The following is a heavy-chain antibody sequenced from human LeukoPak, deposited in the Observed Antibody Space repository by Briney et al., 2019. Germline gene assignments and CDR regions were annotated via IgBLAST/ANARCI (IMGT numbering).Heavy chain of an antibody. D-gene: IGHD3-3*01. J-gene: IGHJ4*02. Sequence: ASVKVSCKASGYPFTSYDINWVRQATGQGLEWMGWMNPNSGNTGYAQKFQGRVTITRNTSISTAYMELSSLRSEDTAVYYCARGERDYDFWSGYSPPYYFDYWGQGTLVTVSS. CDR3: ARGERDYDFWSGYSPPYYFDY. V-gene: IGHV1-8*01. CDR2: MNPNSGNT. CDR1: GYPFTSYD.